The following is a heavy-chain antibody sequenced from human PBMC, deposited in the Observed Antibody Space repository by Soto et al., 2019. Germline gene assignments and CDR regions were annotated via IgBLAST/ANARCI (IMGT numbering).Heavy chain of an antibody. J-gene: IGHJ4*02. V-gene: IGHV2-5*02. CDR1: GFSLSTGGVG. CDR3: XXRLPGSSTGWDTGIFDY. Sequence: SGPTLVNPTRTLTLTCTFSGFSLSTGGVGVGWVRQPPGKALEWLAFIYWDDDKRYNPSLKTRLTXXXXXXXXXXXXXXTDMDXXXXXXXXXXXRLPGSSTGWDTGIFDYWGQGTLVTXSS. D-gene: IGHD6-19*01. CDR2: IYWDDDK.